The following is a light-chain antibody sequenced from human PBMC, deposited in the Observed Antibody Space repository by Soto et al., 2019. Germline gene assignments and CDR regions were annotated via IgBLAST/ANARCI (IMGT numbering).Light chain of an antibody. J-gene: IGKJ1*01. V-gene: IGKV3-15*01. Sequence: EIVMTQSPATLSVSPGERATLSCRASQSVSSYVAWYQQRPGQAPRLLIYGASTRATGIPVRISGSGSGTEFTLTISSLQSEDFAVYYCQQYNNWPSWTFGHGTKVEIK. CDR2: GAS. CDR1: QSVSSY. CDR3: QQYNNWPSWT.